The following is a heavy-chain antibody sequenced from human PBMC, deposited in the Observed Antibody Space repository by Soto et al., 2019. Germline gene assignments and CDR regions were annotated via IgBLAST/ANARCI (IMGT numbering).Heavy chain of an antibody. CDR2: IYYSGST. CDR1: GGSISSYY. CDR3: ARGGPHGVRQTFDY. V-gene: IGHV4-59*01. Sequence: XATLSLTCTVSGGSISSYYWSWIRQPPGKGLEWIGYIYYSGSTNYNPSLKSRVTISVDTSKNQFSLKLSSVTAADTAVYYCARGGPHGVRQTFDYWGQGTLVTVSS. D-gene: IGHD4-17*01. J-gene: IGHJ4*02.